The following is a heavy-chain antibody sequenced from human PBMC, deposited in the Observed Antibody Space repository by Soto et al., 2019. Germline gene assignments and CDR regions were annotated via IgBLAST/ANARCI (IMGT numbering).Heavy chain of an antibody. CDR3: ARKGYDSSGYYSSFDY. Sequence: EASVKVSCKASGGTFSSYAISWVRQAPGQGLEWMGGIIPIFGTANYAQKFQGRVTITADKSTSTAYMELSSLRSEDTAVYYCARKGYDSSGYYSSFDYWGQGTLVTVSS. J-gene: IGHJ4*02. D-gene: IGHD3-22*01. CDR2: IIPIFGTA. CDR1: GGTFSSYA. V-gene: IGHV1-69*06.